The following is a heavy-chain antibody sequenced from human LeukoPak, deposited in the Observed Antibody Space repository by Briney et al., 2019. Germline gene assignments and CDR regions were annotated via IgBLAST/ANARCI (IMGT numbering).Heavy chain of an antibody. CDR2: IYYSGST. CDR1: SGSITSGGYY. D-gene: IGHD4-11*01. J-gene: IGHJ6*03. Sequence: SQTLSLTCTVSSGSITSGGYYWNWIRQHPGKGLEWIGYIYYSGSTFYNPSLKSRVTMSVDTSKNQFSLKLSSVTAADTAVYYCARAPKGMTTVRYYYYYYTDVWGKGTTVTVSS. V-gene: IGHV4-31*03. CDR3: ARAPKGMTTVRYYYYYYTDV.